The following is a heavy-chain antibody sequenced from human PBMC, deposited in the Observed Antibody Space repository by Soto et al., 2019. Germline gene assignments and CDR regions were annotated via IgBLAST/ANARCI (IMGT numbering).Heavy chain of an antibody. V-gene: IGHV4-30-2*01. Sequence: QLQLQESGSGLVKPSQTLSLTCAVSGGSISSGGYSWSWIRQPPGKGLEWIGYIYHSGSTYYNPSLKSRVTISVDRSKNQFARKLGSVTAADTAVSYCARAYGDYPLYYFDYWGQGTLVTVSS. D-gene: IGHD4-17*01. CDR3: ARAYGDYPLYYFDY. CDR2: IYHSGST. J-gene: IGHJ4*02. CDR1: GGSISSGGYS.